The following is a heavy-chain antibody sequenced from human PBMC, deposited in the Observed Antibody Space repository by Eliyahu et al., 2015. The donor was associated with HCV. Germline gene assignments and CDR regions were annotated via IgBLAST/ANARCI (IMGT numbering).Heavy chain of an antibody. Sequence: QLQLQESGPGLVKPSETLSLTCTASGGSISSSSYYWGWIRQPPGKGLEWIGSIYYSGSTYYNPSLKSRVTISVDTSKNQFSLKLSSVTAADTAVYYCARQIPGYSSGWPIYYFDYWGQGTLVTVSS. D-gene: IGHD6-19*01. V-gene: IGHV4-39*01. J-gene: IGHJ4*02. CDR3: ARQIPGYSSGWPIYYFDY. CDR2: IYYSGST. CDR1: GGSISSSSYY.